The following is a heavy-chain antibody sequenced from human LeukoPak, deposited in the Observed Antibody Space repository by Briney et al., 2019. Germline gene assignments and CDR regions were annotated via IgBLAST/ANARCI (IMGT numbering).Heavy chain of an antibody. D-gene: IGHD3-10*01. CDR1: GYSISSGYY. J-gene: IGHJ4*02. Sequence: SETLSLTCTVSGYSISSGYYWGWIRQPPGKGLEWIGSIYHSGSTYYNPSLKSRVTISVDTSKNQFSLKLSSVTAADTAVYYCARGGDRGVIIVPYPNYFDYWGQGTLVTVSS. CDR3: ARGGDRGVIIVPYPNYFDY. CDR2: IYHSGST. V-gene: IGHV4-38-2*02.